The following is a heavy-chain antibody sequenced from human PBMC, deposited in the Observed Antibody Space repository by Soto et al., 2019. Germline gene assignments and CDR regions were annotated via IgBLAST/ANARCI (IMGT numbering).Heavy chain of an antibody. V-gene: IGHV4-59*08. CDR3: ARIYDILTGYYPDY. D-gene: IGHD3-9*01. CDR2: IYYSGST. J-gene: IGHJ4*02. CDR1: GGSISSYY. Sequence: SETLSLTCTVSGGSISSYYWSWIRQPPGKGLEWIGYIYYSGSTNYNPSLKSRVTISVDTSKNQFSLKLSSVTAAVSAVYFCARIYDILTGYYPDYCGQGTLVTVSS.